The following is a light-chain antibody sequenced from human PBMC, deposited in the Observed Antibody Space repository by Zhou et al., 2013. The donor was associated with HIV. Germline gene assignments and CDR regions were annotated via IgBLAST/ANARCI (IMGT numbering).Light chain of an antibody. CDR1: HSVSSSS. CDR2: GAS. V-gene: IGKV3-20*01. CDR3: HQYGTSPRT. Sequence: EIVLTQSPGTLSLSPGERATLSCRASHSVSSSSLAWYQQRPGQAPRLLIYGASSRATGIPDRFSGSGSGTDFTLTISRLEPEDFAVYYCHQYGTSPRTFGQGTKVAIK. J-gene: IGKJ1*01.